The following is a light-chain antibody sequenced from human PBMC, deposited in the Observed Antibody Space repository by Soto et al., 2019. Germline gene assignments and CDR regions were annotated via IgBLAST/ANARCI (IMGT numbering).Light chain of an antibody. CDR1: QSISSW. CDR3: QQYNSYPWT. Sequence: DTQMTQSPSTLSASVGDRVTITCRASQSISSWLAWYQQKPGKAPKLLIYDASSLESGVPSRFSGSGSGTEFTLTISILQPDDFATYYCQQYNSYPWTFGQGTKLEIK. CDR2: DAS. J-gene: IGKJ1*01. V-gene: IGKV1-5*01.